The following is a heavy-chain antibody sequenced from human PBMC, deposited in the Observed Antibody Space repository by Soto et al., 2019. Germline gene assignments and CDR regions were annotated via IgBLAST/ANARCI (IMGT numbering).Heavy chain of an antibody. V-gene: IGHV1-18*01. CDR3: ARDAQYSSSWHPIDF. J-gene: IGHJ4*02. D-gene: IGHD6-13*01. Sequence: GASVKVSCKASGYTFTSYGISWVRQAPGQGLEWMGWIHTYNGHTNYAQKVQGRVTMTTDTSTSTAYMELRSLRPDDTAVYYCARDAQYSSSWHPIDFWGQGTLVTVSS. CDR2: IHTYNGHT. CDR1: GYTFTSYG.